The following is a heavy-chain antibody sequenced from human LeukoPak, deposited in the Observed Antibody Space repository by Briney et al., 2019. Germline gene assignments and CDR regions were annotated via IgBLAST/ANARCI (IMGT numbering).Heavy chain of an antibody. J-gene: IGHJ4*02. CDR3: VNQISGWVY. V-gene: IGHV3-30-3*01. D-gene: IGHD6-19*01. Sequence: GGSLRLSCAASGFTFSSYAMHWVRQAPGKGLEWVAVISYDGSNKYYADSVKGRFTISRDNSKNTLYLQMNSLRAEDTAVYYCVNQISGWVYWGQGTLVTVSS. CDR1: GFTFSSYA. CDR2: ISYDGSNK.